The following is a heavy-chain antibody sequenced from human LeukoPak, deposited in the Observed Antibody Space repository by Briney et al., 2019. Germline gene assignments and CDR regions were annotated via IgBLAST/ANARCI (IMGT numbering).Heavy chain of an antibody. J-gene: IGHJ4*02. CDR3: AARPGEVAVPYDY. CDR1: GFTFSSYG. Sequence: PGGSLRLSCAASGFTFSSYGMHWVRQAPGKGLEWVAVISYDGSNKYYADSVKGRFTISRDSSKNTLYLQMHSLRAEDTAVYYCAARPGEVAVPYDYWGQGTLVTVSS. V-gene: IGHV3-30*03. D-gene: IGHD2-15*01. CDR2: ISYDGSNK.